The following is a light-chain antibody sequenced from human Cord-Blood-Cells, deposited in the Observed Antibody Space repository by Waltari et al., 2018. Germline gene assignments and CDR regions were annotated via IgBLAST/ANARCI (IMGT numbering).Light chain of an antibody. CDR1: QDISNY. CDR2: DAS. CDR3: QQYDNLPPLT. V-gene: IGKV1-33*01. Sequence: DIQMTQSPSSLSASVGDRVTITCQASQDISNYLNWYQQKPGKAPKLLIYDASNLETGVPSRFSRSGSATDFTFTISSLQPEDIATYYCQQYDNLPPLTFGGGTKVEIK. J-gene: IGKJ4*01.